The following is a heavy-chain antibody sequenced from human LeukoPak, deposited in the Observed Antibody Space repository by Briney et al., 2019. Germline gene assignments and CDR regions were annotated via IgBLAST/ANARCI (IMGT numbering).Heavy chain of an antibody. J-gene: IGHJ4*02. CDR3: AKDRLAGYSGYDYIDY. Sequence: PGGSLRLSCAASGFTFSTYGMHWVRQAPGKGLEWVAVIAYDGSDKFYADSVKGRSTISRDNPKNTLYLQMNSLRVEDTAVYYCAKDRLAGYSGYDYIDYWGQGTLVTVSS. D-gene: IGHD5-12*01. V-gene: IGHV3-30*18. CDR1: GFTFSTYG. CDR2: IAYDGSDK.